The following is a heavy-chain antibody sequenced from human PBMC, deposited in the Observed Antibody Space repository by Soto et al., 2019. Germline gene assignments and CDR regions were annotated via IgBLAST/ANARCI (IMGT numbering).Heavy chain of an antibody. CDR3: ARDRPTSSIRARDYYSAMDV. D-gene: IGHD6-6*01. Sequence: QVQLVQSGAEVKKPGASVKVSCKASGYSFITYGISWVRQAPGQGLEWMGWISTYNGNTNYAQKPQGRITMTTDTSTTTGYMELRSLRSDDTAVYYCARDRPTSSIRARDYYSAMDVWGQGTTVTVSS. CDR1: GYSFITYG. CDR2: ISTYNGNT. V-gene: IGHV1-18*01. J-gene: IGHJ6*02.